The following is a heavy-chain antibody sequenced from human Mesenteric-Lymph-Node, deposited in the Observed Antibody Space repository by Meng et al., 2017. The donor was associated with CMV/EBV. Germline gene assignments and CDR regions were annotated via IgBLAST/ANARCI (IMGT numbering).Heavy chain of an antibody. V-gene: IGHV1-2*02. CDR1: TVTGYD. CDR3: ARVRGPRYDFWSGYYLY. CDR2: INPNSGGT. J-gene: IGHJ4*02. Sequence: TVTGYDMHWVRQAPGQGRKWMGWINPNSGGTNYAQKFQGRVTMTRDTSIGTAYMELSRLRSDDTAVYYCARVRGPRYDFWSGYYLYWGQGTLVTVSS. D-gene: IGHD3-3*01.